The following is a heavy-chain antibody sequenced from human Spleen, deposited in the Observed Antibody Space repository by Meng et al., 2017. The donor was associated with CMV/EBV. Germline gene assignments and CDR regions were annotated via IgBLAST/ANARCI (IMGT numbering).Heavy chain of an antibody. Sequence: QVQLQQSGPGLVKPSQTLSLTCAISGDSASSNSAAWNWIRQSPSRGLEWLGMTYYRSKWYNDYAVSVKSRITINPDTSKNQFSLQLNSVTPEDTAVYFCVRSSAWVRTGFDPWGQGTLVTVSS. CDR3: VRSSAWVRTGFDP. D-gene: IGHD6-19*01. J-gene: IGHJ5*02. V-gene: IGHV6-1*01. CDR1: GDSASSNSAA. CDR2: TYYRSKWYN.